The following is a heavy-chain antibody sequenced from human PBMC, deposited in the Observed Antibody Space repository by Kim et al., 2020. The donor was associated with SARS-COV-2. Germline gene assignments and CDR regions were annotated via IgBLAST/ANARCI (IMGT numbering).Heavy chain of an antibody. D-gene: IGHD1-20*01. CDR1: EFSVSTKT. J-gene: IGHJ4*02. V-gene: IGHV3-53*01. CDR2: IYRNGTT. CDR3: AGDNYNKYWYKY. Sequence: GGSLRLSCAASEFSVSTKTMTWVRQTPGKGLEWVSIIYRNGTTYYADSVKGRFTTSRDTSKNTLYLQMDNLRADDTAVYYCAGDNYNKYWYKYWGQGTLVTV.